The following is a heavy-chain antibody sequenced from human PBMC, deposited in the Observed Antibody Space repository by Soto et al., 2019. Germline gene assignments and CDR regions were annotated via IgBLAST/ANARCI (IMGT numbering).Heavy chain of an antibody. CDR2: ISYDGSNK. D-gene: IGHD3-22*01. V-gene: IGHV3-30*18. CDR1: GFTFSSYG. CDR3: AKGFDSSGYFYGMDV. Sequence: GGSLRLSCAASGFTFSSYGMHWVRQAPGKGLEWVAVISYDGSNKYYADSVKGRFTISRDNSKNTLYLQMNSLRAEDTAVYYCAKGFDSSGYFYGMDVWGQGTTVTVSS. J-gene: IGHJ6*02.